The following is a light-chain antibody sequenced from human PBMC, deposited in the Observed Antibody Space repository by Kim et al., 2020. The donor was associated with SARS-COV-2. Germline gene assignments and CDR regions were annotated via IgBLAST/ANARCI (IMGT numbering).Light chain of an antibody. Sequence: EIVMTQSPATLSVCPGERATLSCRATQDISNNLAWYQQKPDQAPSLLIFGASTRAAGIPGRFTGSGSGTEFNLTISSLQSEDFAVYYCQHYHNWPPWTFGQGTKVEI. CDR2: GAS. CDR1: QDISNN. J-gene: IGKJ1*01. CDR3: QHYHNWPPWT. V-gene: IGKV3-15*01.